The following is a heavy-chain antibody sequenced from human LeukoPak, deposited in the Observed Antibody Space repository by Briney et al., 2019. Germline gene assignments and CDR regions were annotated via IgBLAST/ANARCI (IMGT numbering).Heavy chain of an antibody. CDR3: ARDSRHYYYYMDV. D-gene: IGHD2-2*01. Sequence: NPSETLSLTCTVSGGSISSGSYYWSWIRQPAGKGLEWIGRIYTSGSTNYNPSLKSRVTISVDTSKNQVSLKLSSVTAADTAVYYCARDSRHYYYYMDVWGKGTTVTVSS. V-gene: IGHV4-61*02. CDR1: GGSISSGSYY. J-gene: IGHJ6*03. CDR2: IYTSGST.